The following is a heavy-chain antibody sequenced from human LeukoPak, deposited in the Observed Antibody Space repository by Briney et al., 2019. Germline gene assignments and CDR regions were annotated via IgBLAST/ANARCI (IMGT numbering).Heavy chain of an antibody. CDR3: ASRARGYCSGGSCYRWFDP. J-gene: IGHJ5*02. Sequence: SETLSLTCAVYGGPFSGYYWSWIRQPPGKGLEWIGEINHSGSTNYNPSLKSRVTISVDTSKNQFSLKLSSVTAADTAVYYCASRARGYCSGGSCYRWFDPWGQGTLVTVSS. CDR2: INHSGST. D-gene: IGHD2-15*01. CDR1: GGPFSGYY. V-gene: IGHV4-34*01.